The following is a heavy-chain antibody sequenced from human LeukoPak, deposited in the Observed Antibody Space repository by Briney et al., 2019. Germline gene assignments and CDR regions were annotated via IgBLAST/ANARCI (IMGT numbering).Heavy chain of an antibody. CDR1: GFTFSSYA. Sequence: PGGSLRLSCAASGFTFSSYAMHWVRQAPGKGLEYVSAISSDGGNTYYANSVKGRFTISRDNSKNTLYLQMGSLRSGDMAVYYCARANGNTWYDYWGQGTLVTVSS. CDR2: ISSDGGNT. J-gene: IGHJ4*02. D-gene: IGHD6-13*01. CDR3: ARANGNTWYDY. V-gene: IGHV3-64*01.